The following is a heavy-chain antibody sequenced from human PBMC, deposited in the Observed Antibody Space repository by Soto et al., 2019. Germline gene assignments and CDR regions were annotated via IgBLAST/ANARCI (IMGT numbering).Heavy chain of an antibody. CDR2: IYYSGST. V-gene: IGHV4-39*01. CDR3: ARHRSNVVGATRGLNYFDY. CDR1: GGSISSSSYY. Sequence: QLQLQESGPGLVKPSETLSLTCTVSGGSISSSSYYWGWIRQPPGKGLEWIGSIYYSGSTYYNPSLKSRVTISVDTSKNQFSLKLSSVTAADTAVYYCARHRSNVVGATRGLNYFDYWGQGTLVTVSS. D-gene: IGHD1-26*01. J-gene: IGHJ4*02.